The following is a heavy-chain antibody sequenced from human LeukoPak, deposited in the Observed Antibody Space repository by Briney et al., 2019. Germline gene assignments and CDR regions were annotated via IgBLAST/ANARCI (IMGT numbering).Heavy chain of an antibody. J-gene: IGHJ4*02. CDR3: ARASLGGYDTTLYYFDF. V-gene: IGHV1-69*06. CDR2: IIPIFATQ. Sequence: SVKVSCKASGDTFTFTNYAISWVRQAPGQGLEWMGGIIPIFATQNYAQKFQGRLTITADKSTSTAYMELSSLRSEDTAVYYCARASLGGYDTTLYYFDFWGQGTLVTVSS. D-gene: IGHD2/OR15-2a*01. CDR1: GDTFTFTNYA.